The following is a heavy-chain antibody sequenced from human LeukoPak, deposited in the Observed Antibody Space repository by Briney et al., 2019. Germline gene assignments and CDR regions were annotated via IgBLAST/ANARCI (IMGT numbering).Heavy chain of an antibody. CDR2: INHSGST. CDR3: ARGESSWPYYFDY. Sequence: SETLSLTCAVYGGSLSGYYWSWIRQPPGKGLEWIGEINHSGSTNYNPSLKSRVTISVDTSKNQFSLKLSSVTAADTAVYYCARGESSWPYYFDYWGQGTLVTVSS. D-gene: IGHD6-13*01. J-gene: IGHJ4*02. V-gene: IGHV4-34*01. CDR1: GGSLSGYY.